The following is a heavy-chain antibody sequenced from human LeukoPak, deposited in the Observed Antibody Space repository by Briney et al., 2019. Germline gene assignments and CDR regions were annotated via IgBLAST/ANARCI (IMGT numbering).Heavy chain of an antibody. J-gene: IGHJ5*02. Sequence: PGGSLRLSCAASGFTFSSFGMHWVRQAPGKGLEWVAIIWSDGRHKYYADSVKGRFTISRDNSKNTVYLQMNSLRAEDTAVYYCAKGNWSTEGGHNWFDPWGQGTLVTVSS. CDR2: IWSDGRHK. CDR3: AKGNWSTEGGHNWFDP. D-gene: IGHD3-16*01. V-gene: IGHV3-30*02. CDR1: GFTFSSFG.